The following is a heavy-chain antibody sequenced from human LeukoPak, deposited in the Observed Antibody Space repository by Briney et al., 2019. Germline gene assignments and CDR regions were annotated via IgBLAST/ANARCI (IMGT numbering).Heavy chain of an antibody. CDR1: GFTFSSYS. D-gene: IGHD2-21*02. CDR2: ISSSSSYI. J-gene: IGHJ4*02. V-gene: IGHV3-21*01. CDR3: ARMICGGDCDY. Sequence: GGSLRLSCAASGFTFSSYSMNWVRQAPGKGLEWASSISSSSSYIYYADSVKGRFTISRDNAKNSLYLQMNSLRAEDTAVYYCARMICGGDCDYWGQGTLVTVSS.